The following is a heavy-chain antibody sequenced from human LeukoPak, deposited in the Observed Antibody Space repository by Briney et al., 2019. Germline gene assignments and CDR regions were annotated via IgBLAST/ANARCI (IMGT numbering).Heavy chain of an antibody. Sequence: SQTLSLTCAISGDSVSTNNAAWDWIRQSPSRGLEWLGRTYYRSNWYNAYALSVQSRLTITPDPSKNQISLQLNSVAPEDTGVYYCAREISYWQWLVPGAFDIWGQGTMVSVPS. CDR2: TYYRSNWYN. J-gene: IGHJ3*02. V-gene: IGHV6-1*01. CDR3: AREISYWQWLVPGAFDI. D-gene: IGHD6-19*01. CDR1: GDSVSTNNAA.